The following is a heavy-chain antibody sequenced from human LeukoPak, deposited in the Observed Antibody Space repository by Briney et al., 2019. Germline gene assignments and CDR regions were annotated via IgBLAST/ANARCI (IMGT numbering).Heavy chain of an antibody. CDR2: IYYSGST. CDR1: GGSISSYY. V-gene: IGHV4-59*01. CDR3: ARSYRGSYSFDY. J-gene: IGHJ4*02. D-gene: IGHD1-26*01. Sequence: SETLSLTCTVSGGSISSYYWSWIRQPPGKGLEWIGYIYYSGSTNYNPSLKSRVTISVDTSKNQLSLKLSSVTAADTAVYYCARSYRGSYSFDYWGQGTLVTVSS.